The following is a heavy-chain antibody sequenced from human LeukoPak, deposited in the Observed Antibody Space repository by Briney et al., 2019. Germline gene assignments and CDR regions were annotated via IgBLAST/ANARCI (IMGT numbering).Heavy chain of an antibody. J-gene: IGHJ4*02. CDR2: IYSGGST. D-gene: IGHD4-17*01. Sequence: GGSLRLSXAASGFTVSSNYMTWVCQAPGKGLEWVSVIYSGGSTYCADSVKGRFTISRDNSKNTLYLQMNSLRAEDTAVYYCARDYGDYYFDYWGQGTLVTVSS. V-gene: IGHV3-53*01. CDR3: ARDYGDYYFDY. CDR1: GFTVSSNY.